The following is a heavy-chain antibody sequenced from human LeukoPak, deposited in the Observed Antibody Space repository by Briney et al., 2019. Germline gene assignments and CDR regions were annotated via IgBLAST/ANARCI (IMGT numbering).Heavy chain of an antibody. CDR2: IKQDESEK. CDR1: GFTFSRYW. Sequence: PGGSLRLSCAASGFTFSRYWLSWVRQAPGEGLEWVASIKQDESEKYYMDSVKGRFTSSRDNAKNSLYLQMNSLRAEDTAVYYCARGGSSDTGGSCYFDYWGQGTLVTVSS. J-gene: IGHJ4*02. D-gene: IGHD2-15*01. CDR3: ARGGSSDTGGSCYFDY. V-gene: IGHV3-7*01.